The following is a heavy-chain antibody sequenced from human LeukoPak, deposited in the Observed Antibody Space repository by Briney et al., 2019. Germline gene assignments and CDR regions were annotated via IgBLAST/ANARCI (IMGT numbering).Heavy chain of an antibody. CDR3: ARDVRRWLQPNYYYYLDV. D-gene: IGHD5-24*01. V-gene: IGHV4-59*01. J-gene: IGHJ6*03. Sequence: NPSGTLSLTCTVSGGSISSYYWSWIRQPPGKGLEWIGYVHYSGSTKYNPSLKSRVTISVDTSKNQFSLRLTSVTAADTAVYHCARDVRRWLQPNYYYYLDVWGKGTTVTVSS. CDR2: VHYSGST. CDR1: GGSISSYY.